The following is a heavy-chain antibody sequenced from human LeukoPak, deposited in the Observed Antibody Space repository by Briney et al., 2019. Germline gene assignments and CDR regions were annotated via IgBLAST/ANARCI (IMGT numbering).Heavy chain of an antibody. CDR1: GVTFRFYA. D-gene: IGHD3-9*01. V-gene: IGHV3-23*01. CDR3: VLRYTNSWYFDF. CDR2: ITSSGDDT. Sequence: PGGSLRLSCAASGVTFRFYAMAWVRRAPGKGLEWVSGITSSGDDTYFADSVRGRFAISRDNSQSTLYLQMNSLRVDDTAVYYCVLRYTNSWYFDFWGQGTLVTVSS. J-gene: IGHJ4*02.